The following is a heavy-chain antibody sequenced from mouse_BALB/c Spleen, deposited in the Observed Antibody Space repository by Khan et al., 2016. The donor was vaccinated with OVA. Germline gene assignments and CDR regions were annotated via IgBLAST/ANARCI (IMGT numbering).Heavy chain of an antibody. CDR3: TREWAAWFPY. CDR2: IYPGSDNT. CDR1: GYTFTDYN. Sequence: QVQLKQSGAELARPGASVKLSCKASGYTFTDYNINWMRQRTGQGLEWIGEIYPGSDNTYYHERFKGKATLTVDKSSSTAYMHLSSLTSEESAVYYCTREWAAWFPYWGQGTLVTVPA. J-gene: IGHJ3*01. V-gene: IGHV1-77*01.